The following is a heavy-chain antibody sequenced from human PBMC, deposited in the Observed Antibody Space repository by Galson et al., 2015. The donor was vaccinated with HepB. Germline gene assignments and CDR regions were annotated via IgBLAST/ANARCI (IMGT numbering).Heavy chain of an antibody. Sequence: SVKVSCKVSGYTLTELSMHWVRQAPGKGLEWMGGFDPEDGETIYAQKFQGRVTMTEDTSTDTAYMELSSLRSEDTAVYYCATDSSSWYVFDYWGQGTLVTVSS. D-gene: IGHD6-13*01. V-gene: IGHV1-24*01. CDR2: FDPEDGET. CDR3: ATDSSSWYVFDY. CDR1: GYTLTELS. J-gene: IGHJ4*02.